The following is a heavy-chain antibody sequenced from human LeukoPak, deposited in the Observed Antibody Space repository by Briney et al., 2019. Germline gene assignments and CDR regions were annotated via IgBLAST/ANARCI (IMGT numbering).Heavy chain of an antibody. CDR1: GYTFTSYG. CDR2: FRTYNCNT. J-gene: IGHJ5*02. D-gene: IGHD6-19*01. Sequence: ASVKVSCKTSGYTFTSYGISWVRQAPGQGLEWLGGFRTYNCNTNYAQKLPGRVTTTTETSTSTAYMELRSLRSDDTAVYYCARDAGITVAATDWFDPWGQGTLVTVSS. V-gene: IGHV1-18*01. CDR3: ARDAGITVAATDWFDP.